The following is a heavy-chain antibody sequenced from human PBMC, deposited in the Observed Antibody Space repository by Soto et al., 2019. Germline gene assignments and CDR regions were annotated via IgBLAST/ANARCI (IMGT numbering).Heavy chain of an antibody. J-gene: IGHJ4*02. D-gene: IGHD2-21*02. CDR2: IIPIFGTA. Sequence: GASVKVSCKVSGYTFSSYAISWVRQAPGQGLEWMGGIIPIFGTANYAQKFQGRVTITADESTSTAYMELSSLRSEDTAVYYCARVARAYCGGDCYSQFLYWGQGTLVTVTS. V-gene: IGHV1-69*13. CDR1: GYTFSSYA. CDR3: ARVARAYCGGDCYSQFLY.